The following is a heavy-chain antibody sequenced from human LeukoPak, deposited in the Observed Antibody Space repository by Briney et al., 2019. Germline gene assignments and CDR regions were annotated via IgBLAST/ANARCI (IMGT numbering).Heavy chain of an antibody. CDR1: GFTFSSYA. CDR2: ISYDGSNK. CDR3: AREPPRHYVGGFDP. V-gene: IGHV3-30*01. Sequence: GGSLRLSCAASGFTFSSYAMRWVRQAPGKGLEWVAVISYDGSNKYYADPVKGRFTISRDNSKNTLYLQMNSLRAEDTAVYYCAREPPRHYVGGFDPWGQGTLVTVSS. J-gene: IGHJ5*02. D-gene: IGHD4-17*01.